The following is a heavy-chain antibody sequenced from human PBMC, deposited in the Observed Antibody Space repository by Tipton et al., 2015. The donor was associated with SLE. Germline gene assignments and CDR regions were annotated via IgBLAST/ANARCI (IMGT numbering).Heavy chain of an antibody. Sequence: TLSLTCTVSGGSILRGGYYWSWIRQHPGKGLEWIGYVDYSGRTYYNPSLKSRVTISVDTSKNQFSLKLSSVTAADTAVYYCARSEAAAGVLNWFDPWGQGTLVTVSS. J-gene: IGHJ5*02. V-gene: IGHV4-31*03. CDR3: ARSEAAAGVLNWFDP. CDR1: GGSILRGGYY. CDR2: VDYSGRT. D-gene: IGHD3-10*01.